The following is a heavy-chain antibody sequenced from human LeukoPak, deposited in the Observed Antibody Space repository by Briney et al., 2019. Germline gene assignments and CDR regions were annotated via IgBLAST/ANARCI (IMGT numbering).Heavy chain of an antibody. V-gene: IGHV1-2*02. CDR3: ARESIIAGTGGYYYYYGMDV. D-gene: IGHD6-13*01. CDR1: GYTFTGYY. CDR2: INPNSGDT. Sequence: ASVKVSCKASGYTFTGYYIHWVRQAPGQGLEWMAWINPNSGDTNYAQRFQGRVTMTRDKSISTAYMELSRLTSDDTAMYYCARESIIAGTGGYYYYYGMDVWGQGTTVTVSS. J-gene: IGHJ6*02.